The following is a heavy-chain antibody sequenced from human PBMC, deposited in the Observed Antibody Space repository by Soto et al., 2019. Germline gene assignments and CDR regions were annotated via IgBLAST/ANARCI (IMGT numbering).Heavy chain of an antibody. Sequence: LSLPCVVSGGSFSTYYYNWIRQSPGKGLEWIGEINHSGSNNYSPSLKSRVTMSLDTSKNQFSLKLTSVTAADTAVYYCTRGGSNDWQVAFDIWGQWTMVTVSS. CDR1: GGSFSTYY. J-gene: IGHJ3*02. CDR3: TRGGSNDWQVAFDI. D-gene: IGHD3-9*01. CDR2: INHSGSN. V-gene: IGHV4-34*01.